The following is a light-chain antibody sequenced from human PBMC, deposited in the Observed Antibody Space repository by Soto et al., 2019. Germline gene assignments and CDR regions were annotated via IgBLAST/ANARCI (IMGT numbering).Light chain of an antibody. CDR3: QQYNDWPPT. Sequence: EIVLTQSPATLSLSPGERATLSCRASQSVRSNLDWYQQKPGQAPRLLIYGASTRATGIPARFSGSGSGTEFTLSIGSLQSEDFAVYYCQQYNDWPPTFGQGTKVHIK. V-gene: IGKV3-15*01. J-gene: IGKJ1*01. CDR2: GAS. CDR1: QSVRSN.